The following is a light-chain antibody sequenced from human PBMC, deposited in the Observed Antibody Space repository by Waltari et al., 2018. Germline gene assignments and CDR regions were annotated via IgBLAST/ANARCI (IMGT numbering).Light chain of an antibody. V-gene: IGLV2-23*02. CDR1: TSDIGKYNL. J-gene: IGLJ3*02. CDR3: CSYAGSAISM. Sequence: QSALTQTASVSGSPGHAITISCSGTTSDIGKYNLLSWYQQHPCKAPTLIIYDVNKRPSGVSNRFSGSKSGNTAFLTISGLQSADEADYYCCSYAGSAISMFGGGTKVTVL. CDR2: DVN.